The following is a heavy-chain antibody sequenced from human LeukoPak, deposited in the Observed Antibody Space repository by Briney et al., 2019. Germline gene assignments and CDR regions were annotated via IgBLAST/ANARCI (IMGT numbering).Heavy chain of an antibody. J-gene: IGHJ6*02. CDR1: GGSISTYY. D-gene: IGHD5-12*01. V-gene: IGHV4-59*01. CDR2: IYYSGST. Sequence: KSSETLSLTCTVSGGSISTYYWSWIRQPPGKGLEWIGYIYYSGSTNYNVSLKSRVTISVDTSKNQFSLKLSSVTAADTAVYYCARGGTIRNGMDVWGQGTTVTVSS. CDR3: ARGGTIRNGMDV.